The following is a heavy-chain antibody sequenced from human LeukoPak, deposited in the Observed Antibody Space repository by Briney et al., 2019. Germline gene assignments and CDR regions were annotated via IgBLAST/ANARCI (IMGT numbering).Heavy chain of an antibody. CDR2: INHSGST. Sequence: SETLSLTCAVYGGSFSGYYWGWIRQPPGKGLEWIGEINHSGSTNYNPSLKSRVTISVDTSKNQFSLKLSSVTAADTAVYYCARGGHSSSWYRDAFDIWGQGTMVTVSS. D-gene: IGHD6-13*01. CDR3: ARGGHSSSWYRDAFDI. V-gene: IGHV4-34*01. J-gene: IGHJ3*02. CDR1: GGSFSGYY.